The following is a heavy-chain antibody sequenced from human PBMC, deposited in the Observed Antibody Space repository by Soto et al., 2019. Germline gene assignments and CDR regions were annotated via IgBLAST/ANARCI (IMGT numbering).Heavy chain of an antibody. D-gene: IGHD3-22*01. Sequence: SSETLSLTCTVSGDSISSSRYYWGWVRQPPGKGLEWIGSIYYRGSTYYSPSLKSRVIISVDTSKNQFSLKLSSVTAADTAVYYCARVPYDSSDYHLYYFDYWGQGTLVTVSS. CDR3: ARVPYDSSDYHLYYFDY. J-gene: IGHJ4*02. V-gene: IGHV4-39*01. CDR2: IYYRGST. CDR1: GDSISSSRYY.